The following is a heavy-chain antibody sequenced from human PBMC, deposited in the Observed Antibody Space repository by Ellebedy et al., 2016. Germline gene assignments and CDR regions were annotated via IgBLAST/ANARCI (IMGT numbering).Heavy chain of an antibody. Sequence: GESLKISXAASGFIFSSYWMHWVRQAPGKGLVWVSRINSDGSSTSYVDSVKGRFTISRDNAKNSLYLQMNSLRAEDTALYYCARVLKDVGATPGFDYWGQGTLVTVSS. CDR1: GFIFSSYW. V-gene: IGHV3-74*01. D-gene: IGHD1-26*01. J-gene: IGHJ4*02. CDR2: INSDGSST. CDR3: ARVLKDVGATPGFDY.